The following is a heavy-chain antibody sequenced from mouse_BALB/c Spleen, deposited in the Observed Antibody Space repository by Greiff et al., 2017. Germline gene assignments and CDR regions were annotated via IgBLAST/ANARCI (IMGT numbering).Heavy chain of an antibody. Sequence: EVMLVESGGGLVKPGGSLKLSCAASGFTFSSYAMSWVRQTPEKRLEWVASISSGGSTYYPDSVKGRFTISRDNARNILYLQMSSLRSEDTAMYYCARGYYGLYWYFDVWGAGTTVTVSS. CDR1: GFTFSSYA. V-gene: IGHV5-6-5*01. CDR3: ARGYYGLYWYFDV. CDR2: ISSGGST. J-gene: IGHJ1*01. D-gene: IGHD1-1*01.